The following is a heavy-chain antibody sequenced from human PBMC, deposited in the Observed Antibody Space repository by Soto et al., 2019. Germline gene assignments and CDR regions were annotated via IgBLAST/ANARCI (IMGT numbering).Heavy chain of an antibody. V-gene: IGHV3-30-3*01. CDR3: ARCYGSGSYAALNLNYYYYGMDV. CDR1: GFTFSSYA. Sequence: GGSLRLSCAASGFTFSSYAMHWVRQAPGKGLEWVAVISYDGSNKYYADSVKGRFTISRDNSKNTLHLQMNSLRAEDTAVYYCARCYGSGSYAALNLNYYYYGMDVWGQGTTVTVSS. J-gene: IGHJ6*02. D-gene: IGHD3-10*01. CDR2: ISYDGSNK.